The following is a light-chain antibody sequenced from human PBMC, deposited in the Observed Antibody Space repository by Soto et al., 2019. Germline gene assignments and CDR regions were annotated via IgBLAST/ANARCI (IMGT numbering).Light chain of an antibody. V-gene: IGKV3-20*01. CDR2: GAS. CDR1: QSVAGRY. J-gene: IGKJ1*01. Sequence: VLTKSAVTLSLSQGERATLSCRASQSVAGRYLAWYQQKPGQAPRLLIYGASNRATGIPDRFSGSGSGTDFTLTISRLETEDFAVYHCQQYGSSPRPFGQGTKLAIK. CDR3: QQYGSSPRP.